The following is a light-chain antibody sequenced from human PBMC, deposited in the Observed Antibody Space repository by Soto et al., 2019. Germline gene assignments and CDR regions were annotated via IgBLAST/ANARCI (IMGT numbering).Light chain of an antibody. Sequence: QSALTQPPSASGSPGQSVTISCTGTSSDVGGYDYVSWYQQHPGKAPKLMIYEVTIRPSGASDRFSGSKSGNTASLTVSGLQAEDEADYYCSSYTGSNPSYVFGTGTKVTVL. CDR2: EVT. CDR3: SSYTGSNPSYV. CDR1: SSDVGGYDY. V-gene: IGLV2-8*01. J-gene: IGLJ1*01.